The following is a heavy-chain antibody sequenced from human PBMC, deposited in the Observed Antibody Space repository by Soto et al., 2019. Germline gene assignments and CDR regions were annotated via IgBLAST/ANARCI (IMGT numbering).Heavy chain of an antibody. J-gene: IGHJ4*02. CDR1: GDSINSRSYY. CDR2: IYYSGRT. CDR3: ARQRNSVVTQAYFDV. V-gene: IGHV4-39*01. Sequence: SWTLSLTCTVTGDSINSRSYYWGWIRQPPGKGLEWIGSIYYSGRTYNNPSHRSRVSMSIDTSKDQFSLKLKSVTAAETALYFCARQRNSVVTQAYFDVWGPGSLVTGSS. D-gene: IGHD2-21*02.